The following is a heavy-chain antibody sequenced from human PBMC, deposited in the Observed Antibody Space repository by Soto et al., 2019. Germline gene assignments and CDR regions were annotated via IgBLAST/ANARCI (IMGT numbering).Heavy chain of an antibody. CDR1: GGTFSSYT. V-gene: IGHV1-69*08. Sequence: QVQLVQSGAEVKKPGSAVKVSCKASGGTFSSYTISWVRQAPGQGLEWMGRIIAILGIANYAQKFQGRVTVTADKSTSTAYMEPSRLRSADTAVYYCARDRGSSTGYYACRNWFDPWGEGILVIVSS. CDR2: IIAILGIA. D-gene: IGHD2-2*01. CDR3: ARDRGSSTGYYACRNWFDP. J-gene: IGHJ5*02.